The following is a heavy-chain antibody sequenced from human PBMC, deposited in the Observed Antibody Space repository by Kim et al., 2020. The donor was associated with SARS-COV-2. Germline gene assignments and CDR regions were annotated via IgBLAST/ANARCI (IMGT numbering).Heavy chain of an antibody. V-gene: IGHV3-74*01. CDR1: GFSMSDYW. J-gene: IGHJ6*02. Sequence: GGSLRLSCVASGFSMSDYWINWVRQAPGKGLVWVARVSGDGSTTHYADSVKGRFAIFRDDAKNTLYLATNSLGADDTARYYCARGAFYSGMGVWGQGTTVTVSS. CDR3: ARGAFYSGMGV. CDR2: VSGDGSTT.